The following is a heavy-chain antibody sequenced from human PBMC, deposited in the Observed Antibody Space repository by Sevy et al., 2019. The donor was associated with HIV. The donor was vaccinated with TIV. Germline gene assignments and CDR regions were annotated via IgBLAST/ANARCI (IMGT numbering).Heavy chain of an antibody. V-gene: IGHV3-30*02. J-gene: IGHJ6*02. CDR1: GFTFSTYG. Sequence: GGSLRLSCAASGFTFSTYGMHWVRQAPGKGLEWVAFIRFDGTIKYYPDSVKGRLTISRDHSKNTLYLQMNSLRAEDTAVYFCAKVLHVVVVPAAIDYYYGMDVWGQGTTVTVSS. CDR3: AKVLHVVVVPAAIDYYYGMDV. CDR2: IRFDGTIK. D-gene: IGHD2-2*01.